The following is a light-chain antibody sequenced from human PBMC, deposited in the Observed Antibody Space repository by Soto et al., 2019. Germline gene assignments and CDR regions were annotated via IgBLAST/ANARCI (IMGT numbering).Light chain of an antibody. CDR1: QGVSSKY. J-gene: IGKJ4*01. CDR3: QHRANWPLT. V-gene: IGKV3D-20*02. Sequence: EIVLTQSPGTLSLSPGERATLSCRASQGVSSKYLAWYQQKPGQAPRVLIYGTSIRASGVPERFSGGGSGTDFPLTITRLEPEDFSPYYCQHRANWPLTFGGGTKVEIK. CDR2: GTS.